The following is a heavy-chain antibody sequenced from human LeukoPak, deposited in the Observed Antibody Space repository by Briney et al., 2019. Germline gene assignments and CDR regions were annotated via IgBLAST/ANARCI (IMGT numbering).Heavy chain of an antibody. J-gene: IGHJ6*03. CDR2: IIPIFGTA. CDR1: GGTFSSYA. CDR3: ATGNGYYGSGSLNYYYYYMDV. V-gene: IGHV1-69*13. D-gene: IGHD3-10*01. Sequence: SVKVSCKASGGTFSSYAISWVRQAPGQGLEWMGGIIPIFGTANYAQKFQRRVTITADEATSTAYMELSSLRSEDTAVYYCATGNGYYGSGSLNYYYYYMDVWGKGTTVTISS.